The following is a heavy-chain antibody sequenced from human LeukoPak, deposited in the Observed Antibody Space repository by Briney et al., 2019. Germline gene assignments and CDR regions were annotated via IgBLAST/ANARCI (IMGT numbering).Heavy chain of an antibody. D-gene: IGHD1-1*01. CDR3: ARALEGGYYFDY. CDR1: GFTFSNYG. V-gene: IGHV3-30*19. J-gene: IGHJ4*02. CDR2: ISYDGSDK. Sequence: PGGSLRLSCAASGFTFSNYGVHWVRQSPGKGLEWVAVISYDGSDKYYADSVKGRFTISRDISKNRLYLQMNSMRPDDTAVYYCARALEGGYYFDYWGQGTLVTVSS.